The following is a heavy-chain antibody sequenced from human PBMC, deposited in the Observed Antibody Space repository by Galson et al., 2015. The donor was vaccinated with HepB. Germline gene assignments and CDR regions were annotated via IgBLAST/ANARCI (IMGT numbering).Heavy chain of an antibody. D-gene: IGHD3-10*01. J-gene: IGHJ6*02. V-gene: IGHV3-74*01. CDR2: SNTDGSST. Sequence: SLRLSCAASGFTFSSYWMHWVRQAPGKGLVWVSRSNTDGSSTNYADSVKGRFTISRDNAKNTLYLQMNSLRAEDTAVYYCARAGWFGEGDGMDVWGQGTTVTVSS. CDR3: ARAGWFGEGDGMDV. CDR1: GFTFSSYW.